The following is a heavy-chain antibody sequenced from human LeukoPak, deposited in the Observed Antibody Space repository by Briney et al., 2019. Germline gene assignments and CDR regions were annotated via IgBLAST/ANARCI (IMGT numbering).Heavy chain of an antibody. J-gene: IGHJ5*02. CDR3: ARDGPGERYQLNPSINWFDP. CDR2: INTNTGNP. Sequence: GASVKVSCKASGYTFTSYAMNWVRQAPGQGLEWMGWINTNTGNPTYAQGFTGRFVFSLDTSVSTAYLQISSLKAEDTAVYYCARDGPGERYQLNPSINWFDPWGQGTLVTVSS. CDR1: GYTFTSYA. V-gene: IGHV7-4-1*02. D-gene: IGHD3-10*01.